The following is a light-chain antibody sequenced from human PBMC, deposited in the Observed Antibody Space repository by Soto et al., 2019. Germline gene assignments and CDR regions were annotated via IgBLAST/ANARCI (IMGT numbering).Light chain of an antibody. CDR2: EVS. CDR1: SSDVGSYNL. V-gene: IGLV2-23*02. CDR3: CSYAGSSTYV. Sequence: QSVLTQPASVSGSPGQSITISCPGTSSDVGSYNLVSWYQQHPGKAPKLMIYEVSKRPSGVSKRFSGSKSGNTASLTISGLQAEDEADYYCCSYAGSSTYVFGTGTKVTVL. J-gene: IGLJ1*01.